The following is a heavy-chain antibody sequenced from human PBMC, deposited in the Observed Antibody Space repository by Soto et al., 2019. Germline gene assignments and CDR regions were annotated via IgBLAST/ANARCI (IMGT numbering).Heavy chain of an antibody. V-gene: IGHV1-18*04. J-gene: IGHJ5*02. CDR1: GYTFTSYG. D-gene: IGHD2-15*01. Sequence: QVQLVQSGAEVKKPGASVKVSCKASGYTFTSYGISWVRQAPGQGLEWMGWISAYNGNTNYAQKLQGRVTMTTDTSTSTADMELRSLRSDDTAGYYCARSPLVAATPGLWFDPWGQGTLVTVSS. CDR2: ISAYNGNT. CDR3: ARSPLVAATPGLWFDP.